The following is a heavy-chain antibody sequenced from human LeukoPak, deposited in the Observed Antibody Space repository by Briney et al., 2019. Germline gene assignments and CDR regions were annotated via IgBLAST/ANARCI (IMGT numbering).Heavy chain of an antibody. Sequence: GSLRLSCAASGFTFSSSAMSCVRQAPGKGLEWVSAISGSGGSTYYADSVKGRFTISRDNSKNTLYLQMISLRAEDTAVYYCASEVITMVRGSKSDYWGQGTLVTVSS. CDR1: GFTFSSSA. D-gene: IGHD3-10*01. V-gene: IGHV3-23*01. CDR2: ISGSGGST. CDR3: ASEVITMVRGSKSDY. J-gene: IGHJ4*02.